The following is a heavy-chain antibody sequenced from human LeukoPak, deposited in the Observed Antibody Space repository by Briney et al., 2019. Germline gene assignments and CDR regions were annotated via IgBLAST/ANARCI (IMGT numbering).Heavy chain of an antibody. CDR2: IYSGGST. J-gene: IGHJ4*02. D-gene: IGHD3-10*01. Sequence: PGGSLRLSCAASGFTFSSYSMSWVRQAPGKGLEWVSVIYSGGSTYYADSVKGGFTISRDNSKSTLYIPMNSLRAEDTAVYYCARAKPKNMVRGLIMRRESRYYFDYWGQGTLVTVSS. CDR1: GFTFSSYS. CDR3: ARAKPKNMVRGLIMRRESRYYFDY. V-gene: IGHV3-53*01.